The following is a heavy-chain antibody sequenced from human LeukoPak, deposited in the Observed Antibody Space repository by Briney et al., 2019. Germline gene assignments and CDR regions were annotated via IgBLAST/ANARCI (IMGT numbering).Heavy chain of an antibody. CDR3: AKDEKRITMIVVVSPFDY. J-gene: IGHJ4*02. Sequence: GGSLRLSCAASGFTFSSYAMSWVRQAPGKGLEWVSAISGSGGSTYYADSVKGRFTIPRDNSKNTLYLQMNSLRAEDTAVYYCAKDEKRITMIVVVSPFDYWGQGTLVTVSS. CDR2: ISGSGGST. D-gene: IGHD3-22*01. V-gene: IGHV3-23*01. CDR1: GFTFSSYA.